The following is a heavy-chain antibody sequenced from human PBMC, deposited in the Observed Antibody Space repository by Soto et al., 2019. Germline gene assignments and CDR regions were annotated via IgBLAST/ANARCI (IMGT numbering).Heavy chain of an antibody. CDR1: GFTFSSYA. J-gene: IGHJ4*02. D-gene: IGHD3-3*01. CDR3: AKEPPLEWLLVPSYFDY. CDR2: ISGSGGST. V-gene: IGHV3-23*01. Sequence: EVQLLESGGGLVQPGGSLRLSCAASGFTFSSYAMSWVRQAPGKGLEWVSAISGSGGSTYYADSVKGRFTISRDNSKNTLYLQMTSLRAEDTAVYYCAKEPPLEWLLVPSYFDYWGQGTLVTVSS.